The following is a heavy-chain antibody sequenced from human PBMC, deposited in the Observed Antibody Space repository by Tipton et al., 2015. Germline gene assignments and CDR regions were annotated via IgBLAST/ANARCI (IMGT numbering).Heavy chain of an antibody. CDR1: GYTFISYG. J-gene: IGHJ3*01. CDR3: ARDRTVTGPNSFDF. D-gene: IGHD6-19*01. CDR2: ISAYNGNT. V-gene: IGHV1-18*01. Sequence: QVQLVQSGAEVKKPGASVKVSCKASGYTFISYGISWVRQAPGQGLEWMGWISAYNGNTYYAQKFQGRVVVTIDPSTNRIYLDLRSLRSDDTAIYYCARDRTVTGPNSFDFWGQGTMVTVSS.